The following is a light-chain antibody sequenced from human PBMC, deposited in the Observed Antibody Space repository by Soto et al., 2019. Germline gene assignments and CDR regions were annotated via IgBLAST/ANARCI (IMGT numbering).Light chain of an antibody. V-gene: IGKV3-20*01. Sequence: EIVLTQSPGTLSLSPGERATLSCRASQSVSSSYLAWYQQKPDQAPRLLIYGATSRATGIPDRFSGSGSGTDFTLTISILEPEDFAVYYCQQYGSSAYTFGQGTKLEIK. CDR1: QSVSSSY. CDR3: QQYGSSAYT. J-gene: IGKJ2*01. CDR2: GAT.